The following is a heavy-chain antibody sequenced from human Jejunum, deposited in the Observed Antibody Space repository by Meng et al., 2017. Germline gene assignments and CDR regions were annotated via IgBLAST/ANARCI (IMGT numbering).Heavy chain of an antibody. D-gene: IGHD1-14*01. CDR3: TRGTDRAKSGDY. CDR1: GGSSSGFY. V-gene: IGHV4-34*01. J-gene: IGHJ4*02. Sequence: VQLQQGGAGLLQPSETRSLTCAVYGGSSSGFYLSWIRQPPGKGLEWIGEIHPSGSTDYNPSLKSRLTISLDTSKNQFSLSLNSATAADTGIYYCTRGTDRAKSGDYWGQGTLVTVSS. CDR2: IHPSGST.